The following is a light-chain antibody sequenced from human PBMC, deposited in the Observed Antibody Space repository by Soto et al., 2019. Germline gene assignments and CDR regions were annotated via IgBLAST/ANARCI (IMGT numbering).Light chain of an antibody. V-gene: IGLV2-14*02. CDR3: SSYTSRTTPV. Sequence: QSVLTQPASVSGSPGQSITISCTGTSSDVGSYNLVSWYQQHPGKAPKLMIYEGSKRPSGVSNRFSGSKSGNTASLTISGLQAEDEADYYCSSYTSRTTPVFGGGTQLTVL. CDR1: SSDVGSYNL. CDR2: EGS. J-gene: IGLJ2*01.